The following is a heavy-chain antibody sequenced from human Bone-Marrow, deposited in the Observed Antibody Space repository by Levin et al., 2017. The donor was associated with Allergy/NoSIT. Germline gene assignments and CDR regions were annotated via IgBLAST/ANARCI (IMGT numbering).Heavy chain of an antibody. CDR2: ISTYNGDT. CDR1: DYTFTDYG. V-gene: IGHV1-18*01. J-gene: IGHJ4*02. Sequence: GESLKISCKTSDYTFTDYGITWVRQAPGQGLEWMGWISTYNGDTYYAQNLQGRVTMTTDTSTSTAYMELRSLRSDDTAVYYCGTVDGTTGAYYFDYWGQGTLVTVSS. CDR3: GTVDGTTGAYYFDY. D-gene: IGHD4-11*01.